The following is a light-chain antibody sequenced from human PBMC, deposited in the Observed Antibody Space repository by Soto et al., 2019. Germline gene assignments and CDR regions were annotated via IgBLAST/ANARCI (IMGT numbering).Light chain of an antibody. CDR2: AAS. CDR3: QQLNSYPIT. CDR1: QGFNNY. V-gene: IGKV1-9*01. J-gene: IGKJ5*01. Sequence: DIPLTQSPSFLSASVGDRVTITCRASQGFNNYLAWYQQKPGKAPKLLIYAASTLQSGVPSRFSGSGSGTEFTLTISSLQPEDFATYYCQQLNSYPITFGQGTRLEIK.